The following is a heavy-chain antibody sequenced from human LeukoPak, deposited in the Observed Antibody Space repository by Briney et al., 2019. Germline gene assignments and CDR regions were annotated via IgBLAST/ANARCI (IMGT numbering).Heavy chain of an antibody. CDR1: GFTFSSYS. J-gene: IGHJ4*02. CDR2: ISSSSSTI. Sequence: PGGSLRLSCAASGFTFSSYSMNWVRQAPGKGLEWVSYISSSSSTIYYAASVKGRFTISRDNAKNSLYLQMNSLRAEDTAVYYCASPPNDYSNGFDYWGQGTLVTVSS. D-gene: IGHD4-11*01. CDR3: ASPPNDYSNGFDY. V-gene: IGHV3-48*01.